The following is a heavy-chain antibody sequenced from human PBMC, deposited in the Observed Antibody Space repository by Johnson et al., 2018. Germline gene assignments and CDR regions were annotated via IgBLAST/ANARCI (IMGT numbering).Heavy chain of an antibody. CDR3: ARDQGNYGMDV. CDR2: IIPIFGTA. Sequence: QVQLVESGAEVKKPGSSVKVSCKASGGTFTSYAFSWVRQAPGQGLEWVGGIIPIFGTANYAQKFQGRVTITADESTSTAYMELSSLRSEDTAVYYCARDQGNYGMDVWGQGTTVTVSS. CDR1: GGTFTSYA. V-gene: IGHV1-69*01. D-gene: IGHD6-13*01. J-gene: IGHJ6*02.